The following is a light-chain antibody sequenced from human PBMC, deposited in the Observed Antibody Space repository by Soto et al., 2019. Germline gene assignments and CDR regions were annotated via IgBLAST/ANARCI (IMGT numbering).Light chain of an antibody. V-gene: IGKV2-30*01. J-gene: IGKJ5*01. CDR3: MQDTRSSLN. CDR2: KIS. Sequence: VVMTQSPLSLPVTRGQPASSSCRSSHSLVYRDGNTYLNGFQQRPGQPPRRLIYKISNRVSGVPDRFSGSGSGTAFTLPIRRVRAEDVGVYHCMQDTRSSLNFDQGTTLHI. CDR1: HSLVYRDGNTY.